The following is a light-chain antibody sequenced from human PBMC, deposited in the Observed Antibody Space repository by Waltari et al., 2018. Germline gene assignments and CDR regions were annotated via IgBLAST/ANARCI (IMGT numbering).Light chain of an antibody. Sequence: SYELTQPPSVSVSPGQTARITCSGDTLTKQFAYCYQKKPGQAPVVVIYKDSVRPSGIPERFSGSSSGTTVTLTISGVQAEDEADYYCQSADSSGTSRDVLFGGGTKLTVL. CDR3: QSADSSGTSRDVL. J-gene: IGLJ2*01. V-gene: IGLV3-25*03. CDR2: KDS. CDR1: TLTKQF.